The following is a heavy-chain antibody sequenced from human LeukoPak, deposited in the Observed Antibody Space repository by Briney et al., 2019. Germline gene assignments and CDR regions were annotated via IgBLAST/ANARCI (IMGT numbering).Heavy chain of an antibody. D-gene: IGHD3-22*01. V-gene: IGHV1-18*01. CDR3: ARAMIVVVTRYYYYYMDV. Sequence: GASVKVSCKASGYTFTSYGISWVRQAPGQGLEWMGWISAYNGNTNYAQKLQGRVTMTTTTSTSTAYMELRSLRSDDTAVYYCARAMIVVVTRYYYYYMDVWGKGTTVTVSS. J-gene: IGHJ6*03. CDR1: GYTFTSYG. CDR2: ISAYNGNT.